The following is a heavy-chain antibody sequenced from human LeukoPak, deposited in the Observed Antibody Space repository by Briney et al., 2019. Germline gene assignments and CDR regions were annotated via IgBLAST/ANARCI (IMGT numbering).Heavy chain of an antibody. CDR3: ARDHPQQSRGLDP. D-gene: IGHD6-13*01. CDR2: IYTSGST. J-gene: IGHJ5*02. Sequence: SETLSLTCTVSGYSITSGYYWSWIRQPAGKGLEWIGRIYTSGSTNYNPSLKSRVTMSVDTSKNQFSLKLSSVTAADTAVYYCARDHPQQSRGLDPWGQGTLVTVSS. CDR1: GYSITSGYY. V-gene: IGHV4-4*07.